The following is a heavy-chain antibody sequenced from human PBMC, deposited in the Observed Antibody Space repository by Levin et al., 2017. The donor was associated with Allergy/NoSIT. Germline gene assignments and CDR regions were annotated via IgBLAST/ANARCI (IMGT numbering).Heavy chain of an antibody. Sequence: LFFSLSFFPFLPFFLHWVRQAPGKGMLWISRISDHGNTIDYADSVKGRFTISLSFAKNTLDLQMNSLRVEDTAVYYCASDLSGFSDYWGQGALVTVSS. CDR3: ASDLSGFSDY. D-gene: IGHD5-12*01. J-gene: IGHJ4*02. V-gene: IGHV3-74*01. CDR2: ISDHGNTI. CDR1: FFPFLPFF.